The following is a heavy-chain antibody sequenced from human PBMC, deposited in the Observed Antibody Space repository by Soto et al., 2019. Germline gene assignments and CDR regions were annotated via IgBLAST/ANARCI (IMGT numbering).Heavy chain of an antibody. CDR3: ASVRGGYYYAMDV. CDR2: IYHSGST. J-gene: IGHJ6*02. V-gene: IGHV4-4*02. CDR1: GGSISSSNW. D-gene: IGHD3-10*02. Sequence: QVQLQESGPGLVKPSGTLSLTCAVSGGSISSSNWWSWVRQPPGKGLEWIGEIYHSGSTNYNPSLKSLATXSXDXXKNQFSLKLSSVTAAATAVYYCASVRGGYYYAMDVWGQGTTVTVSS.